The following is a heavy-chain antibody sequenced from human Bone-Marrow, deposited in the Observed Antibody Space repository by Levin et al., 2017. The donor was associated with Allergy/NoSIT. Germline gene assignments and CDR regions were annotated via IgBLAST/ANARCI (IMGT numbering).Heavy chain of an antibody. Sequence: VASVKVSCVASGYTFTDYFLHWVRQAPGQGLEWMGRINPKSGTTIYAQEFLGRVAMTTDTSTNTVYVELTRLRSGDTAVYFCARAGHIVTTVDFWGPGTLVTVSS. J-gene: IGHJ4*02. CDR3: ARAGHIVTTVDF. D-gene: IGHD4-11*01. CDR2: INPKSGTT. V-gene: IGHV1-2*06. CDR1: GYTFTDYF.